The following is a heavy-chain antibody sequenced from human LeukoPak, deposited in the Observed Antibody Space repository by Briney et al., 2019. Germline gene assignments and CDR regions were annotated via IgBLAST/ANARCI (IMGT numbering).Heavy chain of an antibody. V-gene: IGHV1-2*02. CDR2: INPNRGGT. J-gene: IGHJ4*02. CDR3: ARRGSHCSGSSCYGTFDY. Sequence: ASVKVCCKASGYTFTGCYMHWVRQAPGQGLEWVGWINPNRGGTNYEQKVQGRGTMTSDTSISTAYMELSSLRSDDTGVYFCARRGSHCSGSSCYGTFDYCGEGTLVTVSP. CDR1: GYTFTGCY. D-gene: IGHD2-15*01.